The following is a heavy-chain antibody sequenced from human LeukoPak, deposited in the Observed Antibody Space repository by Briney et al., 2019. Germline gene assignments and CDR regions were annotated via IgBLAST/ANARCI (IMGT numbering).Heavy chain of an antibody. CDR2: INPNSGGT. J-gene: IGHJ4*02. D-gene: IGHD6-19*01. Sequence: ASVKVSCKASGYTFTGYNMHWVRQAPGQGLEWMGWINPNSGGTNYAQKFQGRVTLTRDTSVGTAYMELSGLRSDDTAVYFCARDSGSGWYGVFDYWGQGTLVTVSS. V-gene: IGHV1-2*02. CDR1: GYTFTGYN. CDR3: ARDSGSGWYGVFDY.